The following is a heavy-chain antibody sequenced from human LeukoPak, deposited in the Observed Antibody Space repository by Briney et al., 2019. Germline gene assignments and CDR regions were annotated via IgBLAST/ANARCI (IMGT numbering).Heavy chain of an antibody. J-gene: IGHJ4*02. CDR3: ARGLRRWQQPSSFDY. CDR2: ITTSGSYI. V-gene: IGHV3-21*01. D-gene: IGHD5-24*01. Sequence: PGGSLRLSCAASGFTFSDYSMNWVRQAPGRGLEWVSSITTSGSYIYYADSVKGRFTISRDNAKNSLFLQMNSLRAEDTALYFCARGLRRWQQPSSFDYWGQGTLVTVSS. CDR1: GFTFSDYS.